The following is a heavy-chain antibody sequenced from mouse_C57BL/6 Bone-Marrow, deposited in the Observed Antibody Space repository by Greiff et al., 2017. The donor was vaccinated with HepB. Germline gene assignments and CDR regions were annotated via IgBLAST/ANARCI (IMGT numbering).Heavy chain of an antibody. CDR1: GYTFTDYY. D-gene: IGHD2-4*01. Sequence: QVQLQQSGAELVRPGASVKLSCKASGYTFTDYYINWVKQRPGQGLEWIARIYPGSGNTYYNEKFKGKATLTAEKSSSTAYMQLSSLTSEDSAVYFCARENDCHWYLDVWGTGTTVTVSS. V-gene: IGHV1-76*01. CDR2: IYPGSGNT. CDR3: ARENDCHWYLDV. J-gene: IGHJ1*03.